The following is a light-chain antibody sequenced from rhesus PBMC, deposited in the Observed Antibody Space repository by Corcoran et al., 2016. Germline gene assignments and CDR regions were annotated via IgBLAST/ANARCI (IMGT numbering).Light chain of an antibody. CDR1: QSVSSY. J-gene: IGKJ2*01. V-gene: IGKV3S9*01. CDR3: QQYNNWNS. Sequence: EIVMTQSPATLSLSPGERATLSCRASQSVSSYEAWYQQQPEQAPRLLIYGASSRATGIPDRFSGSGSGTDFTISISSLEPEDVGVYYCQQYNNWNSFGQGTKVEIK. CDR2: GAS.